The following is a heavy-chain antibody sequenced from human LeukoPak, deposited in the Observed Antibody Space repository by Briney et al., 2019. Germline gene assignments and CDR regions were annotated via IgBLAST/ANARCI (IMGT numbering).Heavy chain of an antibody. J-gene: IGHJ4*02. CDR1: GGSFIGYH. V-gene: IGHV4-34*01. D-gene: IGHD4-23*01. CDR3: ARDPTTVVTLPYYFDF. CDR2: INHRGHT. Sequence: SETLSLACAVYGGSFIGYHWNWIRQTPEKGLEWIGEINHRGHTNYNPSLESRVTISVDTSKNQFSLKLRSVTAADTAVYYCARDPTTVVTLPYYFDFWGPGTLVTVSS.